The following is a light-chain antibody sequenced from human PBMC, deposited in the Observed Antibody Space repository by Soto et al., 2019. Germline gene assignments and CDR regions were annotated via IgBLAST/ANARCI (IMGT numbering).Light chain of an antibody. CDR3: QQYNNWPPWT. V-gene: IGKV3-15*01. CDR1: QYIRSD. CDR2: DAS. Sequence: EIVMTQSPATLSVSPGERATLSCRASQYIRSDLAWYQQKPGQPPRLLIYDASTRATGIPARFSGSGSGTEFTLTISSLQSEDFAVYYCQQYNNWPPWTFGQGTKVDIK. J-gene: IGKJ1*01.